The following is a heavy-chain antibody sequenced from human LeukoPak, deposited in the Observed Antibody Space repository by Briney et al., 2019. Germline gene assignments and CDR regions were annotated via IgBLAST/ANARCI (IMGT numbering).Heavy chain of an antibody. CDR1: GYTFTSYD. J-gene: IGHJ3*02. Sequence: ASVKVSCKASGYTFTSYDINWVRQATGQGLEWMGWMNPNSGNTGYAQKFQGRVTMTRNASISTAYMELSSLRSEDTAVYYCARAHWQYDILTGSQPDAFDIWGQGTMVTVSS. CDR3: ARAHWQYDILTGSQPDAFDI. CDR2: MNPNSGNT. D-gene: IGHD3-9*01. V-gene: IGHV1-8*01.